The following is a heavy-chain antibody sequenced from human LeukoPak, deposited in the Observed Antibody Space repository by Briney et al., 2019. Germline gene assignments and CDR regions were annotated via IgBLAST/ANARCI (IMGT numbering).Heavy chain of an antibody. D-gene: IGHD6-13*01. CDR1: GITFSSHA. Sequence: GGSLRLSCAASGITFSSHAMSRVRQAPGKGLEWVSVISGSGGSTDYADSVKGRFTISRDNSKNTLYLQMNSLRADDTAVYYCAKDWGRYSSSWYYFDYWGQGTLVTVSS. CDR3: AKDWGRYSSSWYYFDY. CDR2: ISGSGGST. J-gene: IGHJ4*02. V-gene: IGHV3-23*01.